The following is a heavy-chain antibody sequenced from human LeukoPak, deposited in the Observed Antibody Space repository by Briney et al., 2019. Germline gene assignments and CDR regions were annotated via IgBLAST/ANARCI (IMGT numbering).Heavy chain of an antibody. CDR3: ASLTTRYYFMDV. CDR2: IHYGGTT. J-gene: IGHJ6*03. V-gene: IGHV4-59*01. D-gene: IGHD4-11*01. CDR1: VAYISSYY. Sequence: SETLSLTCTVSVAYISSYYWTWIRQSPGKGLEWIGYIHYGGTTNYSPSLKSRVIMSVDTAKNQCSLKMSSVTAADTAVYYCASLTTRYYFMDVWGKGATVTVSS.